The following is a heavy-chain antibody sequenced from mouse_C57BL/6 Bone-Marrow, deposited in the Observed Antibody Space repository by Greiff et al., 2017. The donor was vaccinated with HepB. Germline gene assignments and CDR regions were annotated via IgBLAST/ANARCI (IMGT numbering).Heavy chain of an antibody. CDR2: IRSKSNNYAT. J-gene: IGHJ4*01. CDR1: GFSFNTYA. D-gene: IGHD2-4*01. Sequence: EVQVVESGGGLVQPKGSLKLSCAASGFSFNTYAMNWVRQAPGKGLEWVARIRSKSNNYATYYADSVKDRFTISRDDSESMLYLQMNNLKTEDTAMYYCVRHGRHDYEGAMDYWGQGTSVTVSS. V-gene: IGHV10-1*01. CDR3: VRHGRHDYEGAMDY.